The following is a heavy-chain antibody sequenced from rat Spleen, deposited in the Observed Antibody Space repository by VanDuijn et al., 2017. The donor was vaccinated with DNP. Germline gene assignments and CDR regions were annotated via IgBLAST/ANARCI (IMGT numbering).Heavy chain of an antibody. CDR2: ITSSGGST. Sequence: EVRLVESGGDLVQPGRSLKLSCVASGFTFNNYWMTWLRQVPGKGLEWVASITSSGGSTYYPDSVKGRFTISRENAKNTLYLEMNSLRSEDTATYYCAREGITTRNYFDYWGQGVMVTVSS. D-gene: IGHD1-10*01. J-gene: IGHJ2*01. CDR1: GFTFNNYW. CDR3: AREGITTRNYFDY. V-gene: IGHV5-31*01.